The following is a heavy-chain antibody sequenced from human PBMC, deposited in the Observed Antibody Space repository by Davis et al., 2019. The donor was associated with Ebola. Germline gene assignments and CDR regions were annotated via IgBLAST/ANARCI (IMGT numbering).Heavy chain of an antibody. J-gene: IGHJ1*01. Sequence: SGPTLANPTQTLTLTCTFSGSPPSITAVPVGCIRQPPGKALEWLAVLSGDDINRYSPSLRSRLTITKDTSKYQVVLTMTKMEPVDTGTYYCAHRHYGQGSYSLLDFWGQGALVTVSS. CDR1: GSPPSITAVP. V-gene: IGHV2-5*02. CDR2: LSGDDIN. D-gene: IGHD3-10*01. CDR3: AHRHYGQGSYSLLDF.